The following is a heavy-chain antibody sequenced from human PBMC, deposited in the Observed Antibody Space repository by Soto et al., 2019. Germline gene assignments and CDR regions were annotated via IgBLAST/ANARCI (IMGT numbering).Heavy chain of an antibody. CDR1: GDSFSSYS. Sequence: QVRLQESGPGLVKPSETLSLTCTVSGDSFSSYSWSWIRQPPGKGLEWIGYVYNSGSTTYNPSLKSRLTRSVDTSRNQVSLKLSSVTAADTAIYYCTGDYGSGSYRFDYWGQGTLVTVSS. V-gene: IGHV4-59*01. J-gene: IGHJ4*02. CDR2: VYNSGST. CDR3: TGDYGSGSYRFDY. D-gene: IGHD3-10*01.